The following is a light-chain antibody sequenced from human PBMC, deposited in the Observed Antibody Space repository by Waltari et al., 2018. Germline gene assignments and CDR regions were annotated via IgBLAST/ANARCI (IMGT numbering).Light chain of an antibody. CDR2: SAS. Sequence: EIVLTQSPATLSLSPGERATLSCRASQSVGTYLAWYQQKPSQAPRLLIYSASIRATGIPARFSGSGSGTDFTLTISSLEPEDFAVYYCQQRSNWPLYTFGQGTKLEI. V-gene: IGKV3-11*01. J-gene: IGKJ2*01. CDR3: QQRSNWPLYT. CDR1: QSVGTY.